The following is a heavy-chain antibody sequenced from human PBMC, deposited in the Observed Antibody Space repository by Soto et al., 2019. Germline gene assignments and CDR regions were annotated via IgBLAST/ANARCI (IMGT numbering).Heavy chain of an antibody. Sequence: GGSLRLSCAASGFTFSSYGMHWVRQAPGKGLEWVAVISYDGSNKYYADSVKGRFTISRDNSKNTLYLQMNSLRAEDTAVYYCAKEGGSGGFMTTINFDYWGQGTLVTVSS. D-gene: IGHD4-17*01. CDR3: AKEGGSGGFMTTINFDY. CDR1: GFTFSSYG. V-gene: IGHV3-30*18. CDR2: ISYDGSNK. J-gene: IGHJ4*02.